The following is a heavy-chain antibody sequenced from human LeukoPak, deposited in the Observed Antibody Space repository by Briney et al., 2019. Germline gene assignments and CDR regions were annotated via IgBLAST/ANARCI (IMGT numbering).Heavy chain of an antibody. CDR2: IDPSDSYT. V-gene: IGHV5-10-1*01. CDR3: ARQSRGQAASAPF. D-gene: IGHD6-19*01. Sequence: GESLKISCKGSGYSFTSYWISWVRQMPGKGLEWMGRIDPSDSYTYYSPSFQGHVTTSADKSISTAYLQWSSLKASDTAMYYCARQSRGQAASAPFWGQGTLVTVSS. CDR1: GYSFTSYW. J-gene: IGHJ4*02.